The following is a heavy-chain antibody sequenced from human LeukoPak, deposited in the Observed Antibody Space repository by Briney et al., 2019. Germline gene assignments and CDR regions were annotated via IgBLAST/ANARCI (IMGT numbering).Heavy chain of an antibody. J-gene: IGHJ4*02. CDR1: GYSFINCW. CDR3: ARPGGNGDYDGNYFDY. Sequence: GESLKISCQGFGYSFINCWIGWVRQMPGKGLEWMGVIYPGDSETRYSPSFQGQVTISVDKSISTAYLKWSSLKAPDTAMYYCARPGGNGDYDGNYFDYWGQGTLVTVSS. V-gene: IGHV5-51*01. D-gene: IGHD4-17*01. CDR2: IYPGDSET.